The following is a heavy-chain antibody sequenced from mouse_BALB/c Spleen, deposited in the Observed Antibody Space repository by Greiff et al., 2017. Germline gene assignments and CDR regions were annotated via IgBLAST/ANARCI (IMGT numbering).Heavy chain of an antibody. Sequence: EVKLMESGPGLVKPSQSLSLTCTVTGYSITSDYAWNWIRQFPGNKLEWMGYISYSGSTSYNPSLKSRISITRDTSKNQFFLQLNSVTTEDTATYYCARGMTRYFDVWGAGTTVTVSS. CDR2: ISYSGST. CDR3: ARGMTRYFDV. V-gene: IGHV3-2*02. CDR1: GYSITSDYA. J-gene: IGHJ1*01.